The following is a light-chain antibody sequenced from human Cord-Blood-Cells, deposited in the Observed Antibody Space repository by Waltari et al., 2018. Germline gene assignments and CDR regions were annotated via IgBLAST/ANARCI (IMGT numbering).Light chain of an antibody. J-gene: IGKJ2*01. Sequence: DVKMTQSPSYLSASVGDRVTITCRASQSISSYLNWDQQKPGKAPKLLIYAASSLQSGVPSRVSGSGSGTDFTLTISSLQPEDFATYYCQQSYSTPYTFGQGTKLEIK. CDR3: QQSYSTPYT. CDR2: AAS. CDR1: QSISSY. V-gene: IGKV1-39*01.